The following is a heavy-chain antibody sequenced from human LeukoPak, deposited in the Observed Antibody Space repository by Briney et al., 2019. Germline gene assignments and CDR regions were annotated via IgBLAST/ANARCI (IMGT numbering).Heavy chain of an antibody. CDR3: ATPHYDILTGYYSFDY. D-gene: IGHD3-9*01. CDR2: ISGSGGST. J-gene: IGHJ4*02. Sequence: GGSLRLSCAASGFTFSSYAMRWVRQAPGKGLEWVSAISGSGGSTYYADSVKGRFTISRDNSKNTLYLQMNSLRAEDTAVYYCATPHYDILTGYYSFDYWGQGTLVTVSS. CDR1: GFTFSSYA. V-gene: IGHV3-23*01.